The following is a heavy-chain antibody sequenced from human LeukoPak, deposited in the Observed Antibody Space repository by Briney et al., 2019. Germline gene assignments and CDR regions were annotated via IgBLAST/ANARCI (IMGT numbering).Heavy chain of an antibody. CDR3: ARPGRYYYYMDV. CDR2: IYTSGST. Sequence: SETLSLTCTVSGGSISSYYWSWIRQPAGKGLEWIGRIYTSGSTNYNPSLKSRVTISVDTSKNQLSLKLSSVTAADTAVYYCARPGRYYYYMDVWGKGTTVTVSS. D-gene: IGHD2-15*01. J-gene: IGHJ6*03. V-gene: IGHV4-4*07. CDR1: GGSISSYY.